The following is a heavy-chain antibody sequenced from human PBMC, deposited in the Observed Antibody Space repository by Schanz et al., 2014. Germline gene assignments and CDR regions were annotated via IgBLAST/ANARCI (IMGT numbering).Heavy chain of an antibody. J-gene: IGHJ6*03. CDR1: GFSFTTYA. Sequence: EVQLLESGGGLVQPGGSLRLSCASSGFSFTTYAMSWVRQAPGKGLEWLSYISDSGTYTNYADSVKGRFTISRDNAKSSLYLQMNSLRPEDTALYYCAKGSRSGSKVMDVWGKGTTVTVSS. CDR3: AKGSRSGSKVMDV. CDR2: ISDSGTYT. V-gene: IGHV3-48*04. D-gene: IGHD3-10*01.